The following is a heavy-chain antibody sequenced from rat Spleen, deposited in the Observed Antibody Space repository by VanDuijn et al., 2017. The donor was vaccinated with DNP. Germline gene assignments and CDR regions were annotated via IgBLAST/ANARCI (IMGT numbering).Heavy chain of an antibody. CDR1: GFNFNDYW. CDR2: INKESGTI. D-gene: IGHD1-10*01. J-gene: IGHJ3*01. CDR3: AREQPPLTY. Sequence: EVKLVESGGGLVQPGRSLKLSCAASGFNFNDYWMAWVRQAPGKGLEWIGEINKESGTIIYSPSLKDKFTISRDNAQNTLYLQMSKLGSEDTAIYYCAREQPPLTYWGQGTLVTVSS. V-gene: IGHV4-2*01.